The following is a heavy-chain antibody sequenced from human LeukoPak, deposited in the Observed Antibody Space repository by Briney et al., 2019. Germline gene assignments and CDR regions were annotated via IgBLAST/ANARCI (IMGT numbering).Heavy chain of an antibody. D-gene: IGHD2-21*02. J-gene: IGHJ4*02. Sequence: SETLSLTCTVSGGSISSYYWSWIRQPAGKGLEWIGRIYTSGSTNYNPSLESRVTMSVDTSKNQFSLKLSSVTAADTAVYYCARDQYCGGDCYSVFDYWGQGTLVTVSS. CDR2: IYTSGST. CDR3: ARDQYCGGDCYSVFDY. CDR1: GGSISSYY. V-gene: IGHV4-4*07.